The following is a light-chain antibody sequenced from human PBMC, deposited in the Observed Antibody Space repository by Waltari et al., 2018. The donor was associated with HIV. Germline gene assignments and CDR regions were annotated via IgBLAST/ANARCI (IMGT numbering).Light chain of an antibody. CDR3: QQAKSFPYT. CDR1: QSISRS. CDR2: GAS. Sequence: DIQMTQSPSSVSASIGHRVTITCRASQSISRSLAWYRQKPGKAPQLLIFGASRLESGVPSRFSGNGSETLFTLIISSLQPEDFATYHCQQAKSFPYTFGQGTKVEIK. V-gene: IGKV1-12*01. J-gene: IGKJ2*01.